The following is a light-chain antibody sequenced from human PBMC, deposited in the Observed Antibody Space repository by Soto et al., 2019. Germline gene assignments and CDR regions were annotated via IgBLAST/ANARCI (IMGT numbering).Light chain of an antibody. CDR1: QSVRNNY. CDR2: GAS. J-gene: IGKJ1*01. CDR3: QQYGSSPT. V-gene: IGKV3-20*01. Sequence: EIVLTQSPGTLSLSPGERATLSCRASQSVRNNYLAWYQQKPGQAPRRLMFGASGRASGIPDRFTGSGSGTDFTLTISRLEPEDFAVYYCQQYGSSPTFGQGTKVEI.